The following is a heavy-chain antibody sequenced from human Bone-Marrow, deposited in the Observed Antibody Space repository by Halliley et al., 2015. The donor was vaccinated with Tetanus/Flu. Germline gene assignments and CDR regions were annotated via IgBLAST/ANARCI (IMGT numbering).Heavy chain of an antibody. D-gene: IGHD1-1*01. Sequence: IGNIPYRGSPYSNPSLESRLSISMVTSNNQFSLKLTSVTAADTAVYFCARNPSRNWIAFDFWGQGTMVTVSS. CDR3: ARNPSRNWIAFDF. J-gene: IGHJ3*01. CDR2: IPYRGSP. V-gene: IGHV4-31*02.